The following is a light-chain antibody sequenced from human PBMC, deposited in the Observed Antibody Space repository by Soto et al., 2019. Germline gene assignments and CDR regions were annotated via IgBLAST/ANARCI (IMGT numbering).Light chain of an antibody. V-gene: IGKV1-27*01. CDR2: AAS. J-gene: IGKJ4*01. Sequence: DIQMTQSPSSLSSFLLDIVTITCRASQGISNHLAWYQQKPGKLPKLLIYAASILQSGVPSRFSGSGSGTDFTLTISSLQPEDVAIYYCQKFTSAPFTFGGGTKVDIK. CDR1: QGISNH. CDR3: QKFTSAPFT.